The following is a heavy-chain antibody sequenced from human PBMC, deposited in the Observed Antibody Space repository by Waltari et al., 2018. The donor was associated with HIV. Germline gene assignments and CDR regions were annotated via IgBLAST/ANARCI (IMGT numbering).Heavy chain of an antibody. J-gene: IGHJ4*02. CDR2: INPNSGGT. CDR1: GYTFPGYY. D-gene: IGHD3-10*01. V-gene: IGHV1-2*02. CDR3: ARRRFGELLYPDY. Sequence: QVQLVQSGAEVKKPGASVKVSCKASGYTFPGYYMHWVRQAPGQGLEWMGWINPNSGGTNYAQKFQGRVTMTRDTSISTAYMELSRLGSDGTAVYYCARRRFGELLYPDYWGQGTLVTVSS.